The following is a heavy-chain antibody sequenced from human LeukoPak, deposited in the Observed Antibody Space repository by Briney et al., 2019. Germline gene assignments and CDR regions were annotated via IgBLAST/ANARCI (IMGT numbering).Heavy chain of an antibody. Sequence: ASLKVSCKDSGYTFTGYYMHWVRHAPGQGLEWMGWINPNSGGTNYAQKVQGRVTMTRDTSISTAYMELSRLRSDDTAVYYCAREADWNDAHYWGQGTLVTVSS. CDR2: INPNSGGT. CDR1: GYTFTGYY. V-gene: IGHV1-2*02. CDR3: AREADWNDAHY. D-gene: IGHD1-1*01. J-gene: IGHJ4*02.